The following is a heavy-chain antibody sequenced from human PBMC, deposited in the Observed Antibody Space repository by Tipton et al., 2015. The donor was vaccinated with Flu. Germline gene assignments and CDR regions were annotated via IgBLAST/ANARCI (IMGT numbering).Heavy chain of an antibody. D-gene: IGHD4-17*01. V-gene: IGHV4-38-2*02. Sequence: TLSLTCTVSGYSISGDYYWGWIRQPPGKGLEWIGSSHHSGGTYYNPSLKSRVTISVDTPKSQFSLRLNSVTAADTGVYHCARHRGTTATTLDWFDPWGQGTLVNVSS. CDR1: GYSISGDYY. J-gene: IGHJ5*02. CDR3: ARHRGTTATTLDWFDP. CDR2: SHHSGGT.